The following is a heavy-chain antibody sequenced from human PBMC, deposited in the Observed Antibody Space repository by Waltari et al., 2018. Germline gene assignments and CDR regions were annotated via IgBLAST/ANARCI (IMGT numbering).Heavy chain of an antibody. CDR3: AKARSFYDSSGYAY. J-gene: IGHJ4*02. CDR1: GFTFSSYG. D-gene: IGHD3-22*01. CDR2: ISYDGSNK. Sequence: QVQLVESGGGVVQPGRSLRLSCAASGFTFSSYGMPWVRQAPGKGLEWVAVISYDGSNKYYADSVKGRFTISRDNSKNTLYLQMNSLRAEDTAVYYCAKARSFYDSSGYAYWGQGTLVTVSS. V-gene: IGHV3-30*18.